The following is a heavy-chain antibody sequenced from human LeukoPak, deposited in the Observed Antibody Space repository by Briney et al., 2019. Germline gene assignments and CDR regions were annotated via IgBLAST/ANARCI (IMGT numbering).Heavy chain of an antibody. J-gene: IGHJ4*02. D-gene: IGHD6-13*01. CDR3: AKDTGSSWAPFDY. V-gene: IGHV3-23*01. CDR2: ISGSGGST. CDR1: GFTFSGYA. Sequence: GGSLRLSCAASGFTFSGYAMSWVRQAPGKGLEWVSAISGSGGSTYYADSVKGRFTISRDNSKNTLYLQMNSLRAEDTAVYYCAKDTGSSWAPFDYWGQGTLVTVSS.